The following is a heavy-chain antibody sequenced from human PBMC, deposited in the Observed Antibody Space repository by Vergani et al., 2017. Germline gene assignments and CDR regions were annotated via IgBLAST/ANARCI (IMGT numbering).Heavy chain of an antibody. V-gene: IGHV3-23*01. Sequence: EVQLLESGGGLVQPGGSLRLSCAASGFTFSSYAMSWVRQAPGKGLEWVSAISGSGGSTYYADSVKGRFSISRDNSKNTLYLQMNSLRAEDTAVYYCARDVDGGSIVVVPAATGGFDYWGQGTLVTVSS. CDR2: ISGSGGST. CDR3: ARDVDGGSIVVVPAATGGFDY. CDR1: GFTFSSYA. J-gene: IGHJ4*02. D-gene: IGHD2-2*01.